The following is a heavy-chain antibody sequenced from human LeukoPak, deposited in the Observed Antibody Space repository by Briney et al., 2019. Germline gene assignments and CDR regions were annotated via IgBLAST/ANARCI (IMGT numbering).Heavy chain of an antibody. CDR1: GDSVSSNSAS. CDR3: AREGGILYMIDY. J-gene: IGHJ4*02. Sequence: PSQTLSLTCAISGDSVSSNSASWHWIRQSPSRGLEWLGRTYYRSKWGNNYAVSVKSRITIKPDTSKNQFSLQLNSVTSEDTAVYYCAREGGILYMIDYWGQGTLVTVSS. V-gene: IGHV6-1*01. CDR2: TYYRSKWGN. D-gene: IGHD3-16*01.